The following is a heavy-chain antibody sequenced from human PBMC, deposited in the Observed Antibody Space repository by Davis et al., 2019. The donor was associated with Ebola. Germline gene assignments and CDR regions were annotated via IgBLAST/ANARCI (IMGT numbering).Heavy chain of an antibody. Sequence: MPSETLSLTCTVSGDSISSYYWSWIRQPPGKGLEWIGYIYYSGSTNYNPSLKSRVTISVDTSKNQFSLKLSSVTAADTAVYYCARIDYDFWSDYYGGNWFDPWGQGTLVTVSS. V-gene: IGHV4-59*01. D-gene: IGHD3-3*01. J-gene: IGHJ5*02. CDR3: ARIDYDFWSDYYGGNWFDP. CDR2: IYYSGST. CDR1: GDSISSYY.